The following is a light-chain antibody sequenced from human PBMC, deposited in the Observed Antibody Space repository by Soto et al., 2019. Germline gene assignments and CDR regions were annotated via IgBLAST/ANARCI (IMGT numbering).Light chain of an antibody. V-gene: IGKV3-20*01. CDR2: GAS. CDR1: QSVDSNY. J-gene: IGKJ1*01. Sequence: EIVLTQSPGTLSLSPGERATLSCRASQSVDSNYLAWYQQKPGQAPRLLIYGASTRATGIPDRFSGSGSETHFTLTINRLEPEDFAVSYCQQYGSSSSWTFGQGTKVDFK. CDR3: QQYGSSSSWT.